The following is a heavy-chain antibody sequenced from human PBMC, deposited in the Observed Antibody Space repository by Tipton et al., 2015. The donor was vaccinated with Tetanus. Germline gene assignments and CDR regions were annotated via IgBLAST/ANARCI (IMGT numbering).Heavy chain of an antibody. CDR3: ARDLYYYDSSGYSPGWYFDY. CDR1: GFTFDDYA. V-gene: IGHV3-9*01. D-gene: IGHD3-22*01. J-gene: IGHJ4*02. Sequence: SLRLSCAASGFTFDDYAMHWVRQAPGKGLEWVSGISWNSGSIGYADSVKGRFTISRDNSKNTLYLQMNSLRAEDTAVYYCARDLYYYDSSGYSPGWYFDYWGQGTLVTVPS. CDR2: ISWNSGSI.